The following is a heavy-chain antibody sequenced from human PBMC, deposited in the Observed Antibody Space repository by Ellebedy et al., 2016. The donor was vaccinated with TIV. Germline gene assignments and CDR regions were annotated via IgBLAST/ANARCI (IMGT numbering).Heavy chain of an antibody. CDR3: ARVVVVPAANDYFDY. CDR1: GYTFTSYG. Sequence: ASVKVSXXASGYTFTSYGISWVRQAPGQGLEWMGWISAYNGNTNYAQKLQGRVTMTTDTSTSTAYMELRSLRSDDTAVYYCARVVVVPAANDYFDYWGQGTLVTVSS. D-gene: IGHD2-2*01. CDR2: ISAYNGNT. J-gene: IGHJ4*02. V-gene: IGHV1-18*01.